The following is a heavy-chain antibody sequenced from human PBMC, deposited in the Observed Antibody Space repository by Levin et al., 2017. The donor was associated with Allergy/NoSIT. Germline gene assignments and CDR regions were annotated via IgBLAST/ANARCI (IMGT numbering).Heavy chain of an antibody. D-gene: IGHD3-22*01. Sequence: RPGGSLRLSCAASGFTFSSYAMHWFRQAPGKGLEWVAVISYDGSTTYYADPVKGRFTISRDKSKNTLLLQMNSLRPEDTAVYYCARADSSAYPDNWGQGTLVTVSS. CDR3: ARADSSAYPDN. CDR1: GFTFSSYA. V-gene: IGHV3-30-3*01. CDR2: ISYDGSTT. J-gene: IGHJ4*02.